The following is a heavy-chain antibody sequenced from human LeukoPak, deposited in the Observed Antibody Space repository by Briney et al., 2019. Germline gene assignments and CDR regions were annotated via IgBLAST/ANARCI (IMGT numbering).Heavy chain of an antibody. Sequence: GESLKISCKGSGYSFTSYWIGWVRQMPGKGLEWMGIIYPGDSDTRYSPSFQGQVTISADKSISTAYLQWSSLKASDTAMYYCARSGYCSSTSCRGLADYWGQGTLVTVSS. V-gene: IGHV5-51*01. J-gene: IGHJ4*02. CDR2: IYPGDSDT. CDR3: ARSGYCSSTSCRGLADY. D-gene: IGHD2-2*01. CDR1: GYSFTSYW.